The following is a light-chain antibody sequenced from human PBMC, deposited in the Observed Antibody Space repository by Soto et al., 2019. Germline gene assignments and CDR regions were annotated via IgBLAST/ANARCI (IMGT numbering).Light chain of an antibody. J-gene: IGLJ2*01. CDR1: SSNIGSNT. V-gene: IGLV1-44*01. Sequence: QSVLTRPPSASGTPGQRVTISCSGSSSNIGSNTVNWYQQLPGTAPKLLIYSNNQRPSGVPDRFSGSKSGTSASLAISGLQSEDEADYYWAAWDDSLNGPVFGGGTKVTVL. CDR3: AAWDDSLNGPV. CDR2: SNN.